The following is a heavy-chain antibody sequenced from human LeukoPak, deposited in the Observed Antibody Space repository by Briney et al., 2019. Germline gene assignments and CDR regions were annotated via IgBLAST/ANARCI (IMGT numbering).Heavy chain of an antibody. CDR1: GGSISSGSYY. J-gene: IGHJ6*02. Sequence: SQTLSLTCTVSGGSISSGSYYWSWIRQPAGKGLEWIGRIYTSGSTNYNPSLKSRVTISVDTSKNQFSLKLSSVTAADTAVYYCARGGRFLEWYYYYGMDVWGQGTMVTVSS. CDR2: IYTSGST. V-gene: IGHV4-61*02. D-gene: IGHD3-3*01. CDR3: ARGGRFLEWYYYYGMDV.